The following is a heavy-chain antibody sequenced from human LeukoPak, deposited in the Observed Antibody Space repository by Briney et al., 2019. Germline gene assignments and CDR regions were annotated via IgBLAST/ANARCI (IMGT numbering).Heavy chain of an antibody. J-gene: IGHJ4*02. CDR3: AKLFRYYDTSGYYGGYFDY. CDR1: GFTFSSYG. CDR2: IRYDGSNK. D-gene: IGHD3-22*01. Sequence: GGSLRLSCAASGFTFSSYGMHWVRQAPGKGLEWVAFIRYDGSNKYYADSVKGRFTISRDNSKNTLYLQMNSLRAEDTAVYYCAKLFRYYDTSGYYGGYFDYWGQGTLVTVSS. V-gene: IGHV3-30*02.